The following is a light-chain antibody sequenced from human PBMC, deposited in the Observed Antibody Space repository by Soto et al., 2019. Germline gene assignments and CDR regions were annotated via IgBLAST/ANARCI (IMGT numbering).Light chain of an antibody. CDR3: VSYTDTDTLV. CDR2: EVT. J-gene: IGLJ1*01. Sequence: QSALTQPASVSGSRGQSITISCVGRNTDVGQDKSVSWYQQGPGKAPKLLIFEVTNRPSGVSSLFSGSRSGNTASLTISGLQPDDEGDYFCVSYTDTDTLVFGTGTKVTVL. V-gene: IGLV2-14*01. CDR1: NTDVGQDKS.